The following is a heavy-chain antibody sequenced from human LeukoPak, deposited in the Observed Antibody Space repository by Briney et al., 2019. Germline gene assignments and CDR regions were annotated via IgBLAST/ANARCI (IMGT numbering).Heavy chain of an antibody. CDR3: ARAVGGDGSGSL. CDR1: GGSISNGTSY. D-gene: IGHD3-10*01. Sequence: PSETLSLTCTVSGGSISNGTSYWSWIRQPPGKGLEWIGYIYYRVTSDYNPSLKSRVTMSVDMSTRQISLKLSSVTAADTAVYYCARAVGGDGSGSLWGPGTLVTVSS. V-gene: IGHV4-61*01. CDR2: IYYRVTS. J-gene: IGHJ4*02.